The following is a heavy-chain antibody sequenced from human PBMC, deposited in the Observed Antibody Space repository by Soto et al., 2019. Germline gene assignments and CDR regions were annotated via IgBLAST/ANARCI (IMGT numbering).Heavy chain of an antibody. J-gene: IGHJ5*02. V-gene: IGHV5-51*01. D-gene: IGHD3-10*01. CDR3: ARTYYYGSGSYSQGNWFDP. CDR2: IYPGDSDT. Sequence: XESLKVSCKCSGYSFTSYWIGLVLQMPGKGLEWMGIIYPGDSDTRYSPSFQGQVTISADKSIGTAYLQWSSLKASDTAMYYCARTYYYGSGSYSQGNWFDPWGQGTLVTVSS. CDR1: GYSFTSYW.